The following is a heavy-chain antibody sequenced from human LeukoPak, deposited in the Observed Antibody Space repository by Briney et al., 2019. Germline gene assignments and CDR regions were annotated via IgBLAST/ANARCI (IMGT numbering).Heavy chain of an antibody. V-gene: IGHV3-23*01. J-gene: IGHJ3*02. D-gene: IGHD6-13*01. CDR3: AKEDPPARRGGSSWYGAFDI. Sequence: PGGSLRLSCAASGFTFSSYAMSWVRQAPGKGLEWVSAISGSGGSAYYADSVKGRFTISRDNSKNTLYLQMNSLRAEDTAVYYCAKEDPPARRGGSSWYGAFDIWGQGTMVTVSS. CDR2: ISGSGGSA. CDR1: GFTFSSYA.